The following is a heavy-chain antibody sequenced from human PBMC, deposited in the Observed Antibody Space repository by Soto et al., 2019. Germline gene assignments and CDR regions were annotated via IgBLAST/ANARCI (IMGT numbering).Heavy chain of an antibody. V-gene: IGHV3-23*01. J-gene: IGHJ3*02. Sequence: GGSLRLSCAASGFTFSSYGMSWVRQAPGKGLEWVSAISGSDGLTNYADSVRGRFTVSRDNSKNTLYLQMNSLRAEDAAVYFCARKTPGSFAFDIWGQGTMVTVSS. CDR1: GFTFSSYG. CDR3: ARKTPGSFAFDI. CDR2: ISGSDGLT. D-gene: IGHD1-1*01.